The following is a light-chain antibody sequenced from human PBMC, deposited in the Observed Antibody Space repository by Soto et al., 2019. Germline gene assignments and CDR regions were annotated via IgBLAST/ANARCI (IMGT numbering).Light chain of an antibody. Sequence: QSALAQPPSASGSPGQSVTISCTGTSSDVGDTYVSWYQQHLGKAPKLIIYEVTLRPSGVPDRFSGSKSGNTASLTVSGLQADDEADYYCSAYAGSNTFVFGTGTKLTVL. J-gene: IGLJ1*01. V-gene: IGLV2-8*01. CDR2: EVT. CDR1: SSDVGDTY. CDR3: SAYAGSNTFV.